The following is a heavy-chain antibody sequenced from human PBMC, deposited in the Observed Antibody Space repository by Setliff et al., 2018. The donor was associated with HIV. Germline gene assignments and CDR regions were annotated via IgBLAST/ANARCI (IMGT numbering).Heavy chain of an antibody. D-gene: IGHD3-9*01. CDR1: GFIFGDYT. CDR3: ANLHHDVSTGRAHYFDY. V-gene: IGHV3-66*01. Sequence: PGGSLRLSCTASGFIFGDYTMSWVRQAPGKGLEWVSVIYSGGNTYYADSVKGRFTISRDNSKNTVYLQMDSLRAEDTAVYYCANLHHDVSTGRAHYFDYWGQGTLVTVSS. J-gene: IGHJ4*02. CDR2: IYSGGNT.